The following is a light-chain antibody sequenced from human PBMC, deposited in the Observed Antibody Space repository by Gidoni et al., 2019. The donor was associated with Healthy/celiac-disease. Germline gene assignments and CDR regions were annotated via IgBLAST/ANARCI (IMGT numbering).Light chain of an antibody. V-gene: IGKV3-11*01. CDR2: DAS. CDR3: QHRSNWLT. Sequence: DILLTQSPATLSLSPGERATLSCRASQSVSSYLAWYQQKPGQAPRLLIYDASNRATGIPARFSGSGSGTDFTLTISSLEPEDFAVYYCQHRSNWLTFGGGTKVEIK. J-gene: IGKJ4*01. CDR1: QSVSSY.